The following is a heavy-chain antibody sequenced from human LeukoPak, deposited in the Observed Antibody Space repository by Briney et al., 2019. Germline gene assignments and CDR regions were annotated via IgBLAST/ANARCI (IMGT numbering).Heavy chain of an antibody. V-gene: IGHV4-4*07. CDR3: ARGKYYYDSNSSYRYFDP. Sequence: PSETRSLTCIVSGGSISSYYWSWIRQPAGKGLEWIGRIYTTGNTNYNPSLKSRVTMSIDTSKKQFSLKLSSVTAADTAVYYCARGKYYYDSNSSYRYFDPWGQGTLVTVSS. CDR2: IYTTGNT. J-gene: IGHJ5*02. CDR1: GGSISSYY. D-gene: IGHD3-22*01.